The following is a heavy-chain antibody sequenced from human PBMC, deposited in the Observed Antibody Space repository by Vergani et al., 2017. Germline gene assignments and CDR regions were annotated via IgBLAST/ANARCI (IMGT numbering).Heavy chain of an antibody. V-gene: IGHV3-23*01. D-gene: IGHD3-10*01. Sequence: EVQLLESGGDLVQPGGSLRLSCAASGFTFNHYAMNWVRQAPGKGLEWVSGISGSGGSTYYAASVKGRFTISRDRSKNTLYLQMNSLSAGDTAVYYCAIGNPLTRGDEYLDYYHAMDVWGQGTTVTVSS. CDR2: ISGSGGST. CDR1: GFTFNHYA. J-gene: IGHJ6*02. CDR3: AIGNPLTRGDEYLDYYHAMDV.